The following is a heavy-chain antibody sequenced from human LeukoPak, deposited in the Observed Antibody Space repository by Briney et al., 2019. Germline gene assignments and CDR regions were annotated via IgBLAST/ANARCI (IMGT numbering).Heavy chain of an antibody. CDR3: ARVGRGPSHYYMDV. CDR2: IIPMFGTA. J-gene: IGHJ6*03. Sequence: SVKVSCKASGYTFTSYAISWVRQAPGQGLEWMGGIIPMFGTANYAQKFQVRVTITADKSTSTAYMELSSLRSEDTAVYYCARVGRGPSHYYMDVWGKGTTVTVSS. D-gene: IGHD3-10*01. V-gene: IGHV1-69*06. CDR1: GYTFTSYA.